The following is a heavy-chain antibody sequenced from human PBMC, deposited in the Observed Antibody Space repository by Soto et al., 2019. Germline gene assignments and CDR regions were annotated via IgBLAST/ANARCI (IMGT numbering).Heavy chain of an antibody. D-gene: IGHD2-15*01. Sequence: XESLRLSCAASGFTFSSYAMHWVRQAPGKGLEWVAVISYDGSNKYYADSVKGRFTISRDNSKNTLYLQMNSLRAEDTAVYYCAKGVAASNHAAQDYWGQGTLVTVXS. CDR3: AKGVAASNHAAQDY. CDR2: ISYDGSNK. V-gene: IGHV3-30*18. CDR1: GFTFSSYA. J-gene: IGHJ4*02.